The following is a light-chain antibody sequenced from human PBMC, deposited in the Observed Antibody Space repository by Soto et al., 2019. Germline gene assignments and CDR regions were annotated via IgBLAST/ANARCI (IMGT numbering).Light chain of an antibody. CDR1: SSDVGSYNL. J-gene: IGLJ1*01. CDR3: CSYAGSSIPYV. V-gene: IGLV2-23*01. CDR2: EGS. Sequence: QSALTQPASVSGSPGQSITISCTGTSSDVGSYNLVSWYQQHPGKAPKPMIYEGSKRPSGVSNRFSGSKSGNTASLTISGLQAEDEADYYCCSYAGSSIPYVFGTGTKLTVL.